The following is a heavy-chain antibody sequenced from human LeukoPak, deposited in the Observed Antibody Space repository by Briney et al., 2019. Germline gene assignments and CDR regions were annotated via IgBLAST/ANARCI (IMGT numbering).Heavy chain of an antibody. CDR3: ARDGPVLIAVAGIRYYYGMDV. CDR2: ISSSSSTI. D-gene: IGHD6-19*01. CDR1: GFTFSSYS. Sequence: PGGSLRLSCAASGFTFSSYSMNWVRQAPGKGLEWVSYISSSSSTIYYADSVKGRFTISRDNAKNSLYLQMNSLRAEDTAVYYCARDGPVLIAVAGIRYYYGMDVWGQGTTVTVSS. J-gene: IGHJ6*02. V-gene: IGHV3-48*04.